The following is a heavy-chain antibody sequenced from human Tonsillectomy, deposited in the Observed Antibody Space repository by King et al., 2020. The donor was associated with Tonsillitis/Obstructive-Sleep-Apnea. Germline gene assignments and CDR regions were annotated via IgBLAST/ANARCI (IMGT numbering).Heavy chain of an antibody. J-gene: IGHJ4*02. D-gene: IGHD6-19*01. V-gene: IGHV2-5*02. Sequence: TLKESGPTLVKPTQTLSLTCAFSGFSLSTGGVGVGCIRQPPGKALGWLALIYWDDDNRYSPSLDGRLTITKDTSKNQVVLAMTNMDPMDTATYYCAHFWGSSSGWNYWGQGTLVTVSS. CDR1: GFSLSTGGVG. CDR2: IYWDDDN. CDR3: AHFWGSSSGWNY.